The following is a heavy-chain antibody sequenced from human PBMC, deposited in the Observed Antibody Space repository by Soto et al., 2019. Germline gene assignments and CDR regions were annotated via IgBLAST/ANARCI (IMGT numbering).Heavy chain of an antibody. CDR1: GFTFRSHG. Sequence: QVQLVESGGGVVQPGRSLRLSCAASGFTFRSHGMHWVRQAPGKGLEWVATLSYDGNYAYYADSVQGRFTISRDNSKNTLSLQMNSLRAEDTAVYYCAKEGNDYGDYIIDFWGQGTPVTVS. J-gene: IGHJ4*02. V-gene: IGHV3-30*18. CDR2: LSYDGNYA. CDR3: AKEGNDYGDYIIDF. D-gene: IGHD4-17*01.